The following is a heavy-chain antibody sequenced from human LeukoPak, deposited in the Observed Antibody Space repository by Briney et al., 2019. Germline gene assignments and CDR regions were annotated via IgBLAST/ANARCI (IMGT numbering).Heavy chain of an antibody. J-gene: IGHJ6*03. D-gene: IGHD2-8*02. V-gene: IGHV4-39*01. CDR2: IYQNGNT. CDR3: SRLWDSTGLHFYYYMDV. Sequence: SETLSLTCTVSGVSVRSDNYYWGWGRQPPGKGREWIVIIYQNGNTYYSPSRKSRVTISEATSRNQFSLRVDSVTAADTAVYFCSRLWDSTGLHFYYYMDVWGEGTTVTVSS. CDR1: GVSVRSDNYY.